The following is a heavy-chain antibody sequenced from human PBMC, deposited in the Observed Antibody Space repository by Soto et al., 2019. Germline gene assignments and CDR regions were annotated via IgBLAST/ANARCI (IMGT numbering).Heavy chain of an antibody. D-gene: IGHD3-16*01. CDR2: ISYSGSS. Sequence: TLSLTCTVSGGSMRSHYSTWLRQPPGNGLEWIGYISYSGSSYYNPCLKSRVTISADTSRNQFSLRLTSVIAADTAVYFCARADPDASVGFCGQGTLVTVSS. V-gene: IGHV4-59*11. CDR3: ARADPDASVGF. CDR1: GGSMRSHY. J-gene: IGHJ4*02.